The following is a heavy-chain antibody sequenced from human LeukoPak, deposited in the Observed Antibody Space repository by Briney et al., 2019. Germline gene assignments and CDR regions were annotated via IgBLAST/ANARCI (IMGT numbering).Heavy chain of an antibody. CDR2: IYYGGST. CDR1: GGSISSYY. V-gene: IGHV4-59*08. CDR3: ARHSLDSGSFLLFDY. Sequence: SSETLSLTCTVSGGSISSYYWSWIRQPPGKGLEWIGYIYYGGSTNYNPSLKSRVTISVDTSKNQFSLKLSSVTAADTAVYYCARHSLDSGSFLLFDYWGQGTLVTVSS. J-gene: IGHJ4*02. D-gene: IGHD1-26*01.